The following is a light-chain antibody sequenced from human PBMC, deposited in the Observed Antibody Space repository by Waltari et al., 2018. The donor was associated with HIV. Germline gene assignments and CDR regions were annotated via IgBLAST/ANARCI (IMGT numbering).Light chain of an antibody. J-gene: IGLJ3*02. CDR3: LAWDTAFSGWV. CDR2: RND. Sequence: QAGLAQTPSVSADLDLTAKLTCSGNENNFAYETAAWLQHHQGHPPKLLTYRNDGRPSGVSDRFSASRSGDTASLTISGLQPEDEADYYCLAWDTAFSGWVFGSGTHLIV. V-gene: IGLV10-54*04. CDR1: ENNFAYET.